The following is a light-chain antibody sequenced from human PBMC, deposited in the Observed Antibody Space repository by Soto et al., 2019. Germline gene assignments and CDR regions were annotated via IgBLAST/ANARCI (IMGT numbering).Light chain of an antibody. CDR2: EVS. Sequence: QSALTQPRSVSGSPGQSVTISCTGTSSDVGGYDYVSWYQQHPGKAPKLMIYEVSNRPSGVSTRFSGSKSGSTASLTISGLQADDEADYYCVSYTSTNTRVFGGGTKLTVL. CDR3: VSYTSTNTRV. CDR1: SSDVGGYDY. J-gene: IGLJ3*02. V-gene: IGLV2-14*01.